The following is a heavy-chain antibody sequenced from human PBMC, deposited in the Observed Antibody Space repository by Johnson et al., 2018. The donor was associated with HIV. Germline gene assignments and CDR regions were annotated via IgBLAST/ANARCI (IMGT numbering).Heavy chain of an antibody. D-gene: IGHD3-10*01. CDR3: ANGWFSGAFDI. V-gene: IGHV3-66*01. CDR2: IYSGGST. Sequence: VQLVESGGGLVKPGGSLRLSCVASGFTFSDYYMNWVRQAPGKGLEWVSVIYSGGSTYYADSVRGRFTISRDNSKNTLYLQMNSLRAEDTAVYYCANGWFSGAFDIWGQGTMVTVSS. CDR1: GFTFSDYY. J-gene: IGHJ3*02.